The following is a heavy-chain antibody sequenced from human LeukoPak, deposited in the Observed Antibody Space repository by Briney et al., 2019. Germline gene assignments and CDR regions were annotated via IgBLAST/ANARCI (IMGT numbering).Heavy chain of an antibody. CDR2: IYPGDSDT. CDR1: GYSFTSYW. Sequence: PGESLKISCKGSGYSFTSYWIGWVRQMPGKGLEWMGIIYPGDSDTRYSPSFQGQVTISADKSISTAYLQWSSLKASDTAMYYCARLSAPQWFGELLTYFDYWGQGTLVTVSS. CDR3: ARLSAPQWFGELLTYFDY. D-gene: IGHD3-10*01. V-gene: IGHV5-51*01. J-gene: IGHJ4*02.